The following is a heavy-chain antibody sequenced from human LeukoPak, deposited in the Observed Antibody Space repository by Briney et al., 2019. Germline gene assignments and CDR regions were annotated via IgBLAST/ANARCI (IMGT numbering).Heavy chain of an antibody. CDR2: ISGSGGST. V-gene: IGHV3-23*01. Sequence: GGSLRLSCAASGSTFSSYAMSWVRQAPGKGLEWVSAISGSGGSTYYADSVKGRFTISRDNSKNTLYLQMNSLRAEDTAVYYCAKDIEYSSSYFDYWGQGTLVTVSS. D-gene: IGHD6-6*01. CDR1: GSTFSSYA. J-gene: IGHJ4*02. CDR3: AKDIEYSSSYFDY.